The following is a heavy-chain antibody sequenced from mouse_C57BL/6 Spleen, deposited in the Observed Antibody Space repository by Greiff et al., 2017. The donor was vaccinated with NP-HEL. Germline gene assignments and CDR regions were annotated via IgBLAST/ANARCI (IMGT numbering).Heavy chain of an antibody. J-gene: IGHJ4*01. CDR2: ISSGSSTI. D-gene: IGHD3-3*01. CDR3: ARQGPLYAMDY. Sequence: EVKLVESGGGLVKPGGSLKLSCAASGFTFSDYGMHWVRQAPEKGLEWVAYISSGSSTIYYADTVKGRFTISRDNAKNTLFLQMTSLRSEDTAMYYCARQGPLYAMDYWGQGTSVTVSS. CDR1: GFTFSDYG. V-gene: IGHV5-17*01.